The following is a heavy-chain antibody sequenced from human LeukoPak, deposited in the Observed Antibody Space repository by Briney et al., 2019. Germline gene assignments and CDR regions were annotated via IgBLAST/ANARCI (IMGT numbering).Heavy chain of an antibody. CDR3: AKDRSGRERGGAFDI. CDR2: IRYDGSNK. J-gene: IGHJ3*02. V-gene: IGHV3-30*02. Sequence: GGSLRLSCVASGFTFSYNGMHWVRQAPGKGLEWVAFIRYDGSNKYYADSVKDRFTISRDNSKNTLYLQMNSLRAEDTAVYYCAKDRSGRERGGAFDIWGQGTMVTVSS. D-gene: IGHD3-10*01. CDR1: GFTFSYNG.